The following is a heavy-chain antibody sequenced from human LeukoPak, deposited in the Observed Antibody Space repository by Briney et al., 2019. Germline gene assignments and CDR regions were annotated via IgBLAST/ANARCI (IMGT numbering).Heavy chain of an antibody. CDR2: ISYDGRNT. J-gene: IGHJ3*01. V-gene: IGHV3-30-3*02. CDR3: AKDASPIAASTTGAFDF. CDR1: GFTFGDYA. D-gene: IGHD6-6*01. Sequence: GGSLRLSCTASGFTFGDYAMNWVRQAPGKGLEWVAVISYDGRNTYYAGSVQGRFTISRDNAKNTLHVQMNSLRPEDTAVFYCAKDASPIAASTTGAFDFWGQGAMVTVSS.